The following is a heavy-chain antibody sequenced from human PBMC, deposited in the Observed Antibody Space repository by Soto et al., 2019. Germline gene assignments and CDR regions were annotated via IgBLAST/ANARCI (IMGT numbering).Heavy chain of an antibody. Sequence: QVQLQQWGAGLLKPSETLSLTCAVYGGSFSGYYWSWIRQPPGKGLEWIGEINHSGSTNYNPSLKSRVTISVDTSKNQFSLKLSSVTAADTAVYYCARETRRPEEYDAFDIWGQGTMVTVSS. D-gene: IGHD4-17*01. CDR3: ARETRRPEEYDAFDI. J-gene: IGHJ3*02. CDR2: INHSGST. V-gene: IGHV4-34*01. CDR1: GGSFSGYY.